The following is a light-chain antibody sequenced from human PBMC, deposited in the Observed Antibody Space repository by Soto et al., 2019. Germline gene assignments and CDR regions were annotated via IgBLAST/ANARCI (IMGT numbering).Light chain of an antibody. CDR3: QHYNNWPLT. V-gene: IGKV3-15*01. CDR2: GAS. CDR1: QSVGSD. Sequence: EIVLTHSPGTLSLSPCERATLSSRASQSVGSDLAWYQQKPGQAPRLLIYGASTRVTGIPARFSGSGSGTEFTLSISSLQSEDFAVYYCQHYNNWPLTFGGGTKVDI. J-gene: IGKJ4*01.